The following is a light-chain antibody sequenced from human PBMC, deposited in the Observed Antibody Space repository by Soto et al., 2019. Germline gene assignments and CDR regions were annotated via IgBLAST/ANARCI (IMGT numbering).Light chain of an antibody. V-gene: IGKV3-20*01. Sequence: EIVLTQSPGTLSLSPGERATLSCRASQSVSNTNLVWYQQKRGQAPRLLIYDASSRGTGVPDRFRGSGSGTEVTLTTNSLEPEDFAVYFCQHYANSVWTFGQGTKVEIK. CDR3: QHYANSVWT. CDR1: QSVSNTN. J-gene: IGKJ1*01. CDR2: DAS.